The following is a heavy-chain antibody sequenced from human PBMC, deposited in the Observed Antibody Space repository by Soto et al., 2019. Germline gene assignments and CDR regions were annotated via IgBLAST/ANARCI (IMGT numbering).Heavy chain of an antibody. CDR1: GFTLRNYA. J-gene: IGHJ5*02. Sequence: GWSLRLSWDASGFTLRNYAMTWIRQAPGKGLEWVSAISGSGGSTYYAGSVKGRFTISRDNSNNTLYVQMNNLRADDTAVYYCVKNSGWFNTWGQGPLVTVSS. V-gene: IGHV3-23*01. D-gene: IGHD3-10*01. CDR3: VKNSGWFNT. CDR2: ISGSGGST.